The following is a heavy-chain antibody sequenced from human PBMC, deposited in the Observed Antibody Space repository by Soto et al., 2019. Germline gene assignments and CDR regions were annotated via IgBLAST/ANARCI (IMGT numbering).Heavy chain of an antibody. CDR1: GYSFTSYW. V-gene: IGHV5-10-1*01. J-gene: IGHJ4*01. CDR3: ARHLDPKYCTNGVCSNSPDY. Sequence: GESLKMSCKGSGYSFTSYWISWVRQMPGKGLEWMGRIDPSDSYTSYSPSFQGHVTISADKSISTAYLQSRSLKASDTATYDCARHLDPKYCTNGVCSNSPDYWGHGTLVTGSS. D-gene: IGHD2-8*01. CDR2: IDPSDSYT.